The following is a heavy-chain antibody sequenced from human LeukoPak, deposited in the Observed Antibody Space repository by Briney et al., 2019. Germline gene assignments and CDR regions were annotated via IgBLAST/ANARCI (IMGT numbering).Heavy chain of an antibody. D-gene: IGHD2-15*01. CDR1: GFTFSSYA. Sequence: GGSLRLSCAASGFTFSSYAMSSVRQAPGQGLEWVSTISGSGVSTYYADSVKGRFTISRDNSKNTLYLQIYSLRAEDTAVYYCAKAVTGYCSGGSCYFFDYWGQGTLVTVSS. CDR2: ISGSGVST. V-gene: IGHV3-23*01. CDR3: AKAVTGYCSGGSCYFFDY. J-gene: IGHJ4*02.